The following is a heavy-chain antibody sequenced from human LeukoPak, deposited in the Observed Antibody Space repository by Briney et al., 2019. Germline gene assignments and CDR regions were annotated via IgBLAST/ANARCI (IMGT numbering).Heavy chain of an antibody. D-gene: IGHD5-24*01. J-gene: IGHJ4*02. CDR3: ARGAQADGY. V-gene: IGHV3-11*05. Sequence: PGGSLRLSRAASGCSFSDYYMSWIRQAPGKGLEWVSYISTSSSNTNYADSVKGRFTISRDNAKNSLYLQMNSLRAEDTAVYYCARGAQADGYWGQGTLVTVSS. CDR2: ISTSSSNT. CDR1: GCSFSDYY.